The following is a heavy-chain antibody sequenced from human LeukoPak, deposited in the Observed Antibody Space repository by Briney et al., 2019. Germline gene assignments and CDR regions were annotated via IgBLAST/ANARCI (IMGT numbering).Heavy chain of an antibody. J-gene: IGHJ6*03. D-gene: IGHD2-15*01. Sequence: SETLSLTCAVYGGSFSGYYWSWIRQPPGKGLEWIGEINHSGSTNYNPSLKSRVTISVDTSKNQFSLKLSSVTAADTAVYYCARWYCSGGSCSQYYYYYYYMDVWGKGTTVTVSS. CDR1: GGSFSGYY. V-gene: IGHV4-34*01. CDR2: INHSGST. CDR3: ARWYCSGGSCSQYYYYYYYMDV.